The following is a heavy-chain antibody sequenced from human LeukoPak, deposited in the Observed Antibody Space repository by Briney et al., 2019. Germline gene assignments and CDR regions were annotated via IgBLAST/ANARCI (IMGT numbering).Heavy chain of an antibody. V-gene: IGHV4-59*01. J-gene: IGHJ4*02. CDR1: GGSISSYY. D-gene: IGHD1-26*01. CDR2: IYYSGST. CDR3: ARALSQISGSFNFDY. Sequence: SSETLSLTCTVSGGSISSYYWSWIRQPPGKGLEWIGYIYYSGSTNYNPSLKSRVTISVDTSKNQFSLKLSSVTAADTAVYYCARALSQISGSFNFDYWGQGTLVTVSS.